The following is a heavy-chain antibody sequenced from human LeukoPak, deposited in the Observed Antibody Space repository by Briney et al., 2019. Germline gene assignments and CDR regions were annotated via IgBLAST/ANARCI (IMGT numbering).Heavy chain of an antibody. CDR3: ARLTRVGWYFDL. J-gene: IGHJ2*01. V-gene: IGHV4-61*02. Sequence: PSQTLSLTCTVSGGSISGDNYYWSWIRQPAGKGLEWIGRISTSGSTSYNPSLKSRVTISVDMSKNQFSLKVSSVTAADTAVYYCARLTRVGWYFDLWGRGTPVTASS. D-gene: IGHD3-10*01. CDR2: ISTSGST. CDR1: GGSISGDNYY.